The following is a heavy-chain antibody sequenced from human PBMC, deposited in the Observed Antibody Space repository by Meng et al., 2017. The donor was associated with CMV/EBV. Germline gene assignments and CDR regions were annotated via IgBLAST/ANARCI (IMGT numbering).Heavy chain of an antibody. V-gene: IGHV1-2*02. Sequence: ASVKVSCKASGYTFTGYYMHWVRQAPGQGLEWMGWINPNSGGTNYAQKFQGRVTMSRDTSISTAYMELSRLRSDDTAVYYCARASSGYGSAFALWCQVTLVTFS. CDR1: GYTFTGYY. CDR3: ARASSGYGSAFAL. CDR2: INPNSGGT. D-gene: IGHD3-22*01. J-gene: IGHJ3*01.